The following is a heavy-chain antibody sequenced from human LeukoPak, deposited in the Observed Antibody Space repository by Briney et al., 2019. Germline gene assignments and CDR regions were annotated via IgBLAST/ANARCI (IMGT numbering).Heavy chain of an antibody. D-gene: IGHD4-17*01. Sequence: GGSLRLSCAASGFTLSSYAMHWVRQAPGKGLEWVAVISYDGSNKYYADSVKGRFTISRDNSKNTLYLQMNSLRAEDTAVYYCARDSVTLYYFDYWGQGTLVTVSS. CDR1: GFTLSSYA. CDR3: ARDSVTLYYFDY. V-gene: IGHV3-30-3*01. CDR2: ISYDGSNK. J-gene: IGHJ4*02.